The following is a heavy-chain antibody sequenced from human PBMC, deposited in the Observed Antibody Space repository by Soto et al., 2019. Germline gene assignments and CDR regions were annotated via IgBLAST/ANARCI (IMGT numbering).Heavy chain of an antibody. D-gene: IGHD3-3*01. CDR3: ARSGVWSGYYRYYYYGMDV. CDR1: GGTFSSYV. J-gene: IGHJ6*02. CDR2: IIPIFGTA. Sequence: QVQLVQSGAEVKKPGSSVKVSCKASGGTFSSYVISWVRQAPGQGLEWMGGIIPIFGTANYAQKFQGRVTITADESTSTAYMELSSLRSEDTAVYYCARSGVWSGYYRYYYYGMDVWGQGTTVTVSS. V-gene: IGHV1-69*01.